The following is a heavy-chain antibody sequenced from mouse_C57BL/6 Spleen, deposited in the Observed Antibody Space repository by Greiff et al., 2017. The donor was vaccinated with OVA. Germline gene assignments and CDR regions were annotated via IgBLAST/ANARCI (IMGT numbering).Heavy chain of an antibody. CDR3: ANYYGSSSYYAMDY. CDR1: GYTFTSYW. Sequence: QVQLQQPGAELVKPGASVKLSCKASGYTFTSYWMQWVNQRPGQGLEWIGEIDPSDSYTNYNQKFKGKATLTVDTSSSTAYMQLSSLTSEDSAVYYCANYYGSSSYYAMDYWGQGTSVTVSS. D-gene: IGHD1-1*01. CDR2: IDPSDSYT. J-gene: IGHJ4*01. V-gene: IGHV1-50*01.